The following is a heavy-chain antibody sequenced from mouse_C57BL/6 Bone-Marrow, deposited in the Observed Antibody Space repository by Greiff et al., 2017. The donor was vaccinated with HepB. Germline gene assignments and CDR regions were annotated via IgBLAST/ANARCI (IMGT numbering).Heavy chain of an antibody. V-gene: IGHV1-55*01. D-gene: IGHD1-1*01. J-gene: IGHJ3*01. Sequence: QVQLQQPGAELVKPGASVKMSCKASGYTFTSYWITWVKQRPGQGLEWIGDIYPGSGSTKYNEKFKSKATLTVDTSSSTAYMQLSSLTSEDSAVYYCARSYYYGSPWFAYWGQGTLVTVSA. CDR3: ARSYYYGSPWFAY. CDR2: IYPGSGST. CDR1: GYTFTSYW.